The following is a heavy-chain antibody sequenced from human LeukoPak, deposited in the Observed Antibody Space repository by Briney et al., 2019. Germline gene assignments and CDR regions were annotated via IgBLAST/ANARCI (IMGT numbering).Heavy chain of an antibody. J-gene: IGHJ6*03. Sequence: GASVTVSCKASGYTFTSYDINWVRQATGQGLEWMGWMNPNSGNTGYAQKFQGRVTMTRNTSISTAYMELSSLRSEDTAVYYCARAARITIFGVVMKYYMDVWGKGATVTVSS. V-gene: IGHV1-8*01. CDR1: GYTFTSYD. CDR2: MNPNSGNT. D-gene: IGHD3-3*01. CDR3: ARAARITIFGVVMKYYMDV.